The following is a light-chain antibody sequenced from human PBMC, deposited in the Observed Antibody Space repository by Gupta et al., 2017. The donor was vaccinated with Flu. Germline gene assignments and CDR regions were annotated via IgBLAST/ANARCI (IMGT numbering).Light chain of an antibody. J-gene: IGLJ2*01. CDR2: KDS. CDR1: ALPKQY. Sequence: QTARITCSGDALPKQYAYWYQQKPGQAPVLVIYKDSERPSGIPERFSGSSSGTTVTLTISGVQAEDEADYYCQLADSSGTYPEVFGGGTKLTVL. V-gene: IGLV3-25*03. CDR3: QLADSSGTYPEV.